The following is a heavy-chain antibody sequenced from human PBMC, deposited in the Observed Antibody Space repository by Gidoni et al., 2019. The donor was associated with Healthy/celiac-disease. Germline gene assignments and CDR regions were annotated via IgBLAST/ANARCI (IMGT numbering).Heavy chain of an antibody. Sequence: QVQLVESGGGVVQPGRSLRLSCAASGFTFSSYGMHWVRQAPGKGLEWVAVISYDGSNKYYADSVKGRFTISRDNSKNTLYLQMNSLRAEDTAVYYCARDLTLRHPFDYWGQGTLVTVSS. D-gene: IGHD3-9*01. V-gene: IGHV3-30*03. CDR2: ISYDGSNK. CDR3: ARDLTLRHPFDY. J-gene: IGHJ4*02. CDR1: GFTFSSYG.